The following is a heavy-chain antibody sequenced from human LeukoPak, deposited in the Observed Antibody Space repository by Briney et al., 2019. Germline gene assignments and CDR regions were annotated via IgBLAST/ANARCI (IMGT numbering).Heavy chain of an antibody. D-gene: IGHD3-16*01. J-gene: IGHJ4*02. Sequence: GGSLRLSCAASGFTFSSYEMNWVRQAPGKGLEWVSYISSSGSTIYYADSVKGRFTISRDNAKNSLYLQMNSLRAEDTAVYYCARASNYDYVWGTKTGTDYFDSWGQGTLVTVSS. V-gene: IGHV3-48*03. CDR3: ARASNYDYVWGTKTGTDYFDS. CDR1: GFTFSSYE. CDR2: ISSSGSTI.